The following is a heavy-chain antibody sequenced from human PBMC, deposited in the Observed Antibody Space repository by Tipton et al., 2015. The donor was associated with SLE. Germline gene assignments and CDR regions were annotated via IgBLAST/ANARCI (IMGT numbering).Heavy chain of an antibody. CDR3: ASGPGREWLVRFAY. Sequence: SPRLSCIGSGFTFSKDNMIWVRQAPGKGLEWISYITPGSESIFYSDSVKGRFTISRDNGNNAMFLQMNSLTVEDTAVYFCASGPGREWLVRFAYWGQGTLVTVSS. CDR2: ITPGSESI. D-gene: IGHD6-19*01. J-gene: IGHJ4*02. V-gene: IGHV3-48*04. CDR1: GFTFSKDN.